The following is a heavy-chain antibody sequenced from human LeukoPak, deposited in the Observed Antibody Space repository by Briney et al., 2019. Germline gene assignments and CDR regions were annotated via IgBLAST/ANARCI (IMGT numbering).Heavy chain of an antibody. D-gene: IGHD5-18*01. CDR3: ARVPSARGYSYGWGPDYYGMDV. J-gene: IGHJ6*02. V-gene: IGHV1-69*04. CDR1: GGTFSSYA. CDR2: IIPILGIA. Sequence: SVKVSCKASGGTFSSYAISWVRQAPGQGLEWMGRIIPILGIANYAQKFQGRVTITADKSTSTAYMELSSLRSEDTAVYYCARVPSARGYSYGWGPDYYGMDVWGQGTTVTVSS.